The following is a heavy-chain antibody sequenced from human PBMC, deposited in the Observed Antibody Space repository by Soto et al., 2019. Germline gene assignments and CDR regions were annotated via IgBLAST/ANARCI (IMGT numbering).Heavy chain of an antibody. CDR1: GGSISSSSYY. CDR2: IYYSGST. J-gene: IGHJ6*02. V-gene: IGHV4-39*07. Sequence: SETLSLTCTVSGGSISSSSYYWGWIRQPPGKGLEWIGSIYYSGSTYYNPSLKSRVTISVDTSKNQFSLKLSSVTAADTAVYYCARVVGGMDYYYGMDVWGQGTTATVYS. D-gene: IGHD3-10*01. CDR3: ARVVGGMDYYYGMDV.